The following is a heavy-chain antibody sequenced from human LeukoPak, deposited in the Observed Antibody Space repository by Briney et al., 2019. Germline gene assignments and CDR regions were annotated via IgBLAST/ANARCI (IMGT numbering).Heavy chain of an antibody. J-gene: IGHJ4*02. V-gene: IGHV4-34*01. CDR1: GGSSSVYY. CDR3: ARSRVGDSSSWPYYFDY. CDR2: INHSGST. Sequence: SETLSLTCAVYGGSSSVYYWSWIRQPPGKGLEWIGEINHSGSTNYNPSLKSRVTISVDTSKNQFSLKLSSVTAADTAVYYCARSRVGDSSSWPYYFDYWGQGTLVTVSS. D-gene: IGHD6-13*01.